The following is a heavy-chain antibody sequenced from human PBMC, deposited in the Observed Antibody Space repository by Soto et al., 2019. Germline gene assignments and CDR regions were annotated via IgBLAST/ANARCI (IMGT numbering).Heavy chain of an antibody. D-gene: IGHD3-16*01. CDR3: AGGRGYYYYGMDV. CDR2: INPSGGST. J-gene: IGHJ6*02. CDR1: GYTFTSYY. Sequence: ASVKVSCKASGYTFTSYYMHWVRQAPGQGPEWMGIINPSGGSTSYAQKFQGRVTMTRDTSTSTVYMELSSLRSEDMAVYYCAGGRGYYYYGMDVWGQGTTVTVSS. V-gene: IGHV1-46*01.